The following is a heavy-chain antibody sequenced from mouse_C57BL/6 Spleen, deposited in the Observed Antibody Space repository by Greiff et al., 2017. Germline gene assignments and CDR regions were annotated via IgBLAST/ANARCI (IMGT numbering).Heavy chain of an antibody. J-gene: IGHJ1*01. V-gene: IGHV5-4*01. CDR3: ARDQDDGYYDWYFH. CDR2: ISDGGSYT. CDR1: GFTSSSYA. Sequence: EVMLVESVGCLSLPARSQRLSSALSGFTSSSYAVSLFRKTPEKRLEWVATISDGGSYTYYPDNVKGRFTISRDNAKNNLYLQMSHLKSEDTAMYYCARDQDDGYYDWYFH. D-gene: IGHD2-3*01.